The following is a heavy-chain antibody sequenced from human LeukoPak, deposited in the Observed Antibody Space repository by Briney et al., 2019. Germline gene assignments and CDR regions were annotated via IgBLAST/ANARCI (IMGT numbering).Heavy chain of an antibody. Sequence: GGSLRLSCMASGLTFSNSAMNWVRQAPGKGLEWVSSIDSTSRHIYYADTARGRFTIFRDNAKNSLFLQMNSLRVEDTAFYFCVKDRSSTPPYYFDYWGQGTLVTVSS. CDR2: IDSTSRHI. J-gene: IGHJ4*02. CDR3: VKDRSSTPPYYFDY. CDR1: GLTFSNSA. V-gene: IGHV3-21*04. D-gene: IGHD2-2*01.